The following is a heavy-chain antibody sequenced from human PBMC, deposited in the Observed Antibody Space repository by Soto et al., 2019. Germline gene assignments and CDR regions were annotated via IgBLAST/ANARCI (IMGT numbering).Heavy chain of an antibody. Sequence: QVQLVESGGGVVQPGRSLRLSCAASGFTFSSYGMHWVRQAPGKGLEWVAVIWYDGSNKYYADSVKGRFTISRDNSKNPLYLQRNSLRAEDTAVYYCARGGGSYHRTLGFDYWGQGTLVTVSS. CDR2: IWYDGSNK. J-gene: IGHJ4*02. CDR3: ARGGGSYHRTLGFDY. V-gene: IGHV3-33*01. CDR1: GFTFSSYG. D-gene: IGHD1-26*01.